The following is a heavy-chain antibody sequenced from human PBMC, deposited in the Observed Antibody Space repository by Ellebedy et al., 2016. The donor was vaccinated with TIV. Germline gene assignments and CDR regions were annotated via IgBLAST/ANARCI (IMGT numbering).Heavy chain of an antibody. CDR1: GFTFRSYG. J-gene: IGHJ6*02. CDR2: ISYDGSNK. D-gene: IGHD3-3*01. Sequence: GGSLRLXXAASGFTFRSYGMHWVRQAPGKGLEWVAVISYDGSNKFYGDSVKGRFTISRDNSKNTLYLQMDSLRAEDTAVYYCAKDFWPAHSFYGVDVWGQGTTVTVSS. V-gene: IGHV3-30*18. CDR3: AKDFWPAHSFYGVDV.